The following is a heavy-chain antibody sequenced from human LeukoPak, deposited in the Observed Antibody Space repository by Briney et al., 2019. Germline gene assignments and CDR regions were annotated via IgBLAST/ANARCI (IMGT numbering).Heavy chain of an antibody. CDR3: ARHGGGGESYPRVFDY. Sequence: SETLSLTCTVSGGSISPYYWSWIRHPPGKGLEWIGYIYYSGNTNYNPSLKSRVTISVDTSKNQFSLKLSSVTAADTAVYYCARHGGGGESYPRVFDYWGRGTLVTVSS. J-gene: IGHJ4*02. D-gene: IGHD1-26*01. V-gene: IGHV4-59*08. CDR1: GGSISPYY. CDR2: IYYSGNT.